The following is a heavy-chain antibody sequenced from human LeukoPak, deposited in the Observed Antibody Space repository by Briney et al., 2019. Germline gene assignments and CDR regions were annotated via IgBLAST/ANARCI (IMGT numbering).Heavy chain of an antibody. CDR3: AKDLDCSSTNCYPDY. Sequence: PGGSLRLSCAASGFTFSSSATSWVRQAPGKGLEGGSLFIGSSGSTYYADSVKGPFTISRDNSKNTLYLQMNSLRAEDTAVYYCAKDLDCSSTNCYPDYWGQGTLVTVSS. J-gene: IGHJ4*02. V-gene: IGHV3-23*01. CDR1: GFTFSSSA. CDR2: FIGSSGST. D-gene: IGHD2-2*01.